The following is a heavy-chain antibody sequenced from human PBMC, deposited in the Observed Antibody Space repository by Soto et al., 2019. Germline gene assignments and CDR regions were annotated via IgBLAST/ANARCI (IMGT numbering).Heavy chain of an antibody. Sequence: GGSLRLSCAASGFTFSSYDMHWVRQATGKGLEWVSAIGTAGDTYYPGSVKGRFTISRENAKNSLYLQMNSLRAEDTAVYYCARRGGSGSDPYANNIGYYYMDVWGKETTFTISS. D-gene: IGHD3-10*01. CDR2: IGTAGDT. CDR3: ARRGGSGSDPYANNIGYYYMDV. J-gene: IGHJ6*03. V-gene: IGHV3-13*01. CDR1: GFTFSSYD.